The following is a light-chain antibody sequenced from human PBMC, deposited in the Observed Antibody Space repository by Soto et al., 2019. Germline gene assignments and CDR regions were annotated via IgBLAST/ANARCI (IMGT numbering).Light chain of an antibody. V-gene: IGKV3-11*01. CDR3: QHRKDWQVT. CDR1: QSVSNNY. J-gene: IGKJ5*01. Sequence: EIVLKQSPGTLSLSQGERATLSCRASQSVSNNYLAWYQQKPGQAPGLLIYDASNRATGVPARFSGSGSGTDFTLTISSLEPEDFAVYYCQHRKDWQVTFGQGTRLEI. CDR2: DAS.